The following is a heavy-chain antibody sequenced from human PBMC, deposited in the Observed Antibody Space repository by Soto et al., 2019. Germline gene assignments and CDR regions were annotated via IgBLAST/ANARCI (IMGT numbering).Heavy chain of an antibody. D-gene: IGHD3-10*01. J-gene: IGHJ5*02. Sequence: LSLTCTVSGGSVNSCKYYWTWIRQPPVKGLDWMGYVYYSGTTSYNPSLKSRITMSVDTSKNQFSLKVNSVTAADTAVYFCARRTTLVRGTSIPNTWFEPWGQGTLVNVSS. CDR3: ARRTTLVRGTSIPNTWFEP. V-gene: IGHV4-61*01. CDR2: VYYSGTT. CDR1: GGSVNSCKYY.